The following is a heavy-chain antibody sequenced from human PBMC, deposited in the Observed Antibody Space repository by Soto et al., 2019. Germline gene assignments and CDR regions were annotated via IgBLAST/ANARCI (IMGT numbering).Heavy chain of an antibody. CDR3: ARDDTIFGVVTTYYFDY. Sequence: GGSLRLSCAASGFTFSSYAMHWVRQAPGKGLEWVAVISYDGSNKYYADSVKGRFTISRDNSKNTLYLRMNSLRAEDTAVYYCARDDTIFGVVTTYYFDYWGQGTLVTVSS. D-gene: IGHD3-3*01. CDR1: GFTFSSYA. V-gene: IGHV3-30-3*01. J-gene: IGHJ4*02. CDR2: ISYDGSNK.